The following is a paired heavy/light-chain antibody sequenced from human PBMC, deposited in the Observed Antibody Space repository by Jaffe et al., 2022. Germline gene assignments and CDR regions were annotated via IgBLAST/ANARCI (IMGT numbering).Heavy chain of an antibody. CDR2: VFHSGTT. D-gene: IGHD3-3*01. Sequence: QVQLQESGPGLVKPSGTLSLTCAVSGGSISSSNWWSWVRQTPGKGLEWIGEVFHSGTTYYNPSLESRVTISVDESKSQFSLKLTSVTAADTAVYYCARRSLSVFGVGKQPFDYWGQGTLVTVSS. V-gene: IGHV4-4*02. CDR3: ARRSLSVFGVGKQPFDY. CDR1: GGSISSSNW. J-gene: IGHJ4*02.
Light chain of an antibody. J-gene: IGKJ4*01. CDR3: QQYLSSPPT. Sequence: DIAMTQSPGSLAVSVGERATINCKSSQSVLYSSNNKNYLAWYQQKPGQPPKLLIYWASTRESGVPDRFSGSGSGTDFTLTISNLQAEDVAVYSCQQYLSSPPTFGGGTKVEIK. CDR1: QSVLYSSNNKNY. V-gene: IGKV4-1*01. CDR2: WAS.